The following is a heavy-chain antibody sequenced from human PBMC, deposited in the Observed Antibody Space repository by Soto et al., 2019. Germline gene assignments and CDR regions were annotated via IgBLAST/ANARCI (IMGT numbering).Heavy chain of an antibody. V-gene: IGHV4-34*01. CDR3: ARKTGGSCYDY. Sequence: QVQLQQWGAGLLKPSETLSLTCAVYGGSFSGYYWSWIRQPPGKGLEWIGEINHSGSTNYNPSLKSGVTISVDTSKNQFSLKLSSVTAADTAVYYCARKTGGSCYDYWGQGTLVTVSS. CDR2: INHSGST. CDR1: GGSFSGYY. J-gene: IGHJ4*02. D-gene: IGHD2-15*01.